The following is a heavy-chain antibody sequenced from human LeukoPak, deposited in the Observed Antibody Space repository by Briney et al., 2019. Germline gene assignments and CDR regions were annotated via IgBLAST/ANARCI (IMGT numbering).Heavy chain of an antibody. V-gene: IGHV4-31*03. CDR2: IYYSGST. J-gene: IGHJ5*02. D-gene: IGHD5-12*01. Sequence: SETLSLTCTVSGGSISSGGYYWSWIRQHPGKGLEWIGYIYYSGSTYYNPSLKSRVTISVDTSKNQFSRKLSSVTAADTAVYYCAGAIVAWFDPWGQGTLVTVSS. CDR1: GGSISSGGYY. CDR3: AGAIVAWFDP.